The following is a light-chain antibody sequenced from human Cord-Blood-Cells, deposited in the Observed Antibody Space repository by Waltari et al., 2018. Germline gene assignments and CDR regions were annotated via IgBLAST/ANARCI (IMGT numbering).Light chain of an antibody. J-gene: IGKJ1*01. CDR1: QHISSY. Sequence: DIQMTQYPSSLSASVGDRVTITCRGSQHISSYLNWYQQKPGKAPKLLIYAASSLEIGVPSRFSGSGSGTDFTLTISSLQPEDFATYYCQQNDNTPWTFGQGTRVEIK. V-gene: IGKV1-39*01. CDR3: QQNDNTPWT. CDR2: AAS.